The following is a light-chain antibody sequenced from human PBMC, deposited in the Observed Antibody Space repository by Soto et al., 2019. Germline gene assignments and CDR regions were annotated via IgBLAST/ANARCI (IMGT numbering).Light chain of an antibody. J-gene: IGLJ1*01. V-gene: IGLV2-23*02. CDR1: SSDVGSYNL. CDR3: CSYAPTRNSYV. Sequence: QSALTQPASVSGSPGQSITISCTGTSSDVGSYNLVSWYQHHPGTAPKLIIYEVTKRPSGVSNRFSASKSGNTASLTISGLQADDDADYYCCSYAPTRNSYVFGSGTKVTVL. CDR2: EVT.